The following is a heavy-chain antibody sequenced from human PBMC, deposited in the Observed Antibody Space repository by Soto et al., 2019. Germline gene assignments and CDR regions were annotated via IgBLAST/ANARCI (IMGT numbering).Heavy chain of an antibody. Sequence: GGSLRLSCAASGFTFSSYGMHWVHQAPGKGLEWVAVISYDGSNKYYADSVKGRFTISRDNSKNTLYLQMNSLRAEDTAVYYCAKEGIALRYFDWSFDYWGQGTLVTVSS. CDR3: AKEGIALRYFDWSFDY. CDR2: ISYDGSNK. D-gene: IGHD3-9*01. V-gene: IGHV3-30*18. CDR1: GFTFSSYG. J-gene: IGHJ4*02.